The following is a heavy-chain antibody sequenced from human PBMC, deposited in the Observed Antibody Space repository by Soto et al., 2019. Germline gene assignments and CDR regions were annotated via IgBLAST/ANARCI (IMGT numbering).Heavy chain of an antibody. CDR2: IRXYNGNX. CDR1: GYTFTSYG. J-gene: IGHJ5*02. CDR3: ARVVGALGHWFDP. Sequence: XSVKXSCKASGYTFTSYGISWVRQAPGQGLEWMGRIRXYNGNXNYAKKIQGRXXMATDKSXXKAYMELRSLRSDETAVYYCARVVGALGHWFDPWGQGTLVTVSS. V-gene: IGHV1-18*01. D-gene: IGHD1-26*01.